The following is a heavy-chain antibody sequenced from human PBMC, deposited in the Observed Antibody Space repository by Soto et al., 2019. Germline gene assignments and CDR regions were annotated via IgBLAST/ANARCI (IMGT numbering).Heavy chain of an antibody. V-gene: IGHV1-69*01. D-gene: IGHD4-4*01. CDR3: ARSQDYSNGWYNCFDP. CDR1: GGTFTNYS. Sequence: QVQLVQSGAEVKKPGSSVKVSCTASGGTFTNYSVHWLRQAPGQGLEWLGGIVPLFGTTNYAQKFRGRVTITADESTNTAYMDLRSLRSEDTAIYYCARSQDYSNGWYNCFDPWGQGTLVTVSS. CDR2: IVPLFGTT. J-gene: IGHJ5*02.